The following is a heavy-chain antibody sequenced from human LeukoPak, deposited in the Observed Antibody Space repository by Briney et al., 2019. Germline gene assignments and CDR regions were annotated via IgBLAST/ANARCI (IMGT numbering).Heavy chain of an antibody. Sequence: GGSLRLSCAASGFTLSSYWMDWVRQAPGKGLEWVANSKGDGSSKYYVDSVKGRFTISRDNAKNTLYLQMNSLRAEDTAVYYCAREGIAAYYFDYWGQGTLVTVSS. CDR1: GFTLSSYW. V-gene: IGHV3-7*01. D-gene: IGHD6-25*01. J-gene: IGHJ4*02. CDR2: SKGDGSSK. CDR3: AREGIAAYYFDY.